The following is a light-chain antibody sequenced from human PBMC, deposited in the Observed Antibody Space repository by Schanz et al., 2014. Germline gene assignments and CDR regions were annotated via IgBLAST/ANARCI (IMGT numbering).Light chain of an antibody. CDR1: SSDVGSYNL. Sequence: QSVLTQPASVSGSPGQSITISCTGTSSDVGSYNLVSWYQQLPGKAPKLMIYEGSKRPSGVSNRFSGSKSGNTASLTISGLQVEDEADYYCCSYAGSSRVFGGGTKLTVL. J-gene: IGLJ3*02. CDR3: CSYAGSSRV. CDR2: EGS. V-gene: IGLV2-23*01.